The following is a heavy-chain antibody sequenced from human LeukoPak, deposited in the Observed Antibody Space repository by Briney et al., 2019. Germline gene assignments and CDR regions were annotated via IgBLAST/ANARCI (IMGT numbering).Heavy chain of an antibody. CDR1: GYTFTTYG. Sequence: GASVKVSCKASGYTFTTYGISWVRQAPGQGLEWMGWISVYTSNTKYAQKLQGRVTMTTDTSTSTAYMELRSLRSDDTAVYYCARMIGYCSGGSCSNWFDPWGQGTLVTVSS. V-gene: IGHV1-18*01. J-gene: IGHJ5*02. D-gene: IGHD2-15*01. CDR3: ARMIGYCSGGSCSNWFDP. CDR2: ISVYTSNT.